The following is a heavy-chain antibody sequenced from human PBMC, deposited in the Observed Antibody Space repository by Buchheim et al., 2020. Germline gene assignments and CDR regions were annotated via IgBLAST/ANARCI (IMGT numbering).Heavy chain of an antibody. CDR3: AQAGTGGY. D-gene: IGHD1/OR15-1a*01. Sequence: EVQVVESGGGLVQPGGSLRLSCAASGFTFTDYWMHWVRQAPGQGLEWVANINQDGSQKYYVDSVKGRCTISRDNAQNSVYLQMNSLRVDDTAVYYCAQAGTGGYWGQGTL. CDR1: GFTFTDYW. J-gene: IGHJ4*02. V-gene: IGHV3-7*01. CDR2: INQDGSQK.